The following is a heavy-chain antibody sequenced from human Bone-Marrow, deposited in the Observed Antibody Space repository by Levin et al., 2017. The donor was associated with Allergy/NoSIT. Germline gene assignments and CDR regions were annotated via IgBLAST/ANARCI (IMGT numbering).Heavy chain of an antibody. CDR3: AKEGLAVAGYYFDS. CDR1: GFTFSSYA. D-gene: IGHD6-19*01. Sequence: GESLKISCAASGFTFSSYAMSWVRQATGKGLEWVSSISGSGTITHYAESVKGRFTISRDISKNMLHLQMNSLRAEDTAIYFCAKEGLAVAGYYFDSWGQGTLVTVSS. CDR2: ISGSGTIT. V-gene: IGHV3-23*01. J-gene: IGHJ4*02.